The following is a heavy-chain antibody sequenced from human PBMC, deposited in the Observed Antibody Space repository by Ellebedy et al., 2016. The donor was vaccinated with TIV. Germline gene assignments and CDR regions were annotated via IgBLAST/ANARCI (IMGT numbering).Heavy chain of an antibody. D-gene: IGHD6-19*01. CDR1: GGSISSSSYY. Sequence: MPSETLSLTCTVSGGSISSSSYYWGWIRQPPGKGLEWIGSIYYSGSTYYNPSLKSRVTISVDTSKNQFSLKLTSVTAADTAVYYCASSGGQYSSGWYDYWGQGTLVTVSS. CDR2: IYYSGST. CDR3: ASSGGQYSSGWYDY. J-gene: IGHJ4*02. V-gene: IGHV4-39*01.